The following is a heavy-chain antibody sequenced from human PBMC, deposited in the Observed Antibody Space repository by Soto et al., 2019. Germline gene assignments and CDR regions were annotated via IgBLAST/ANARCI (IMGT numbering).Heavy chain of an antibody. V-gene: IGHV3-23*01. CDR1: GFTFSSYA. D-gene: IGHD3-10*01. CDR3: AKDQRMGLLWFGELSWFDP. CDR2: ISGSGGST. J-gene: IGHJ5*02. Sequence: GGSLRLSCAASGFTFSSYAMSWVRQAPGKGLEWVSAISGSGGSTYYADSVKGRFTISRDNSKNTLYLQMNSLRAEDTAVYYCAKDQRMGLLWFGELSWFDPWGQGTLVTVSS.